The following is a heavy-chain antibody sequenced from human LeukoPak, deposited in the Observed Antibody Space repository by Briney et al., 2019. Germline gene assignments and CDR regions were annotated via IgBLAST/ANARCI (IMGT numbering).Heavy chain of an antibody. J-gene: IGHJ4*02. CDR1: GLTFSSYE. CDR3: ARDLNIGTVTTIPGHY. Sequence: GGSLRLSCAASGLTFSSYEMNWVRQAPGKGLERVSYISSSGSTIYYADSVKGRFTISRDKAKNSLYLQMNSLRAEDTAVYYCARDLNIGTVTTIPGHYWGQGTLVTVSS. CDR2: ISSSGSTI. D-gene: IGHD4-17*01. V-gene: IGHV3-48*03.